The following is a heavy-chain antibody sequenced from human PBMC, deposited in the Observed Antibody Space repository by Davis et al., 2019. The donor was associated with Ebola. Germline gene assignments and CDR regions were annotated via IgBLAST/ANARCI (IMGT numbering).Heavy chain of an antibody. V-gene: IGHV3-49*03. D-gene: IGHD3-10*01. CDR1: GFTFGDYA. J-gene: IGHJ4*02. CDR3: TRGLVWGVALNYFDY. Sequence: GGSLRLSCTASGFTFGDYAMSWFRQAPGKGLEWVGFIRSKAYGGTTEYAASVKGRFTISRDDSKSIAYLQMNSLKTEDTAVYYCTRGLVWGVALNYFDYWGQGTLVTVSS. CDR2: IRSKAYGGTT.